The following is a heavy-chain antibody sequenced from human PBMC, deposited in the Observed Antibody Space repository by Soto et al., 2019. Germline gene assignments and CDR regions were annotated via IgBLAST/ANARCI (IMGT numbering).Heavy chain of an antibody. CDR3: ARHSGYSYGPIDY. V-gene: IGHV1-3*01. CDR1: GYTFTSYA. J-gene: IGHJ4*02. Sequence: GASVKVSCKASGYTFTSYAMNWGRQAPGQRLEWMGWINAGNGNTKYSQKFQGRVTITRDTSASTAYMELSSLRSEDTAVYYCARHSGYSYGPIDYWGQGTLVTVSS. CDR2: INAGNGNT. D-gene: IGHD5-18*01.